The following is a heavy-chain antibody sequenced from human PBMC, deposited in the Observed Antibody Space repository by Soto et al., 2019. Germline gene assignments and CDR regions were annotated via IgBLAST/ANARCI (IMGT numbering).Heavy chain of an antibody. J-gene: IGHJ4*02. CDR3: ARARMYSGAYHDY. Sequence: QVQLVQSGAEVENPGASVKVSCKASGYTFSNFGINWVRQAPGQGLERMGWITPYNGNANYAQKYQDRLTVTTDTSTNTAYLELRSLRSDDTAVYFCARARMYSGAYHDYWGQGTLVTVSS. CDR2: ITPYNGNA. V-gene: IGHV1-18*04. D-gene: IGHD1-26*01. CDR1: GYTFSNFG.